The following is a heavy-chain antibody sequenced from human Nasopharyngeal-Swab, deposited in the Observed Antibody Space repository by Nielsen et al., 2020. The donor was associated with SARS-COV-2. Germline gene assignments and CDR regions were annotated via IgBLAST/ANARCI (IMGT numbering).Heavy chain of an antibody. D-gene: IGHD3-22*01. V-gene: IGHV3-33*01. CDR2: IWYDGSNK. Sequence: IRQPPGKGLEWVAVIWYDGSNKYYADSVKGRFTISRDNSKNTLYLQMNSLRAEDTAVYYCARDPSYDSSGFRVWGQGTMVTVSS. CDR3: ARDPSYDSSGFRV. J-gene: IGHJ3*01.